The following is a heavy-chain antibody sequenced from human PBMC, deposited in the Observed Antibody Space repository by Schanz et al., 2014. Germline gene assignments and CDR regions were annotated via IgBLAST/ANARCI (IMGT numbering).Heavy chain of an antibody. J-gene: IGHJ4*02. CDR3: ARGVRIDY. D-gene: IGHD3-3*01. CDR2: ISPTGSST. CDR1: GLLFSYYY. Sequence: VQLVESGGGLVRPGGSLRLSCAASGLLFSYYYMSGVRQAPGKGLEWVSNISPTGSSTYYADSVKGRFTISRDNAKNSLYLQMNSLTAEDTAVYYCARGVRIDYWGQGTLVTVSS. V-gene: IGHV3-11*04.